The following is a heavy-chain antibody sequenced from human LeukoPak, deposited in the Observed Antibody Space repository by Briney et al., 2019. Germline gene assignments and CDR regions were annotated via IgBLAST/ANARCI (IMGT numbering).Heavy chain of an antibody. J-gene: IGHJ4*02. V-gene: IGHV4-34*01. D-gene: IGHD6-6*01. Sequence: PSETLSLTCAVYGGSFSGYYWNWIRQPPGKGLEWIGEINHSGNTKYNPSVESRVTISIDTSKNHFSLKLSSVTAADTAVYYCARSSTMKSALSRFDYWGQGTLVTVSS. CDR1: GGSFSGYY. CDR3: ARSSTMKSALSRFDY. CDR2: INHSGNT.